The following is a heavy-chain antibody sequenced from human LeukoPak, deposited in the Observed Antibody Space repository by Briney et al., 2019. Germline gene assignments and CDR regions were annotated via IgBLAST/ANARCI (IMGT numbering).Heavy chain of an antibody. CDR3: ARELWHDYGDYVEAFDI. CDR2: INPNSGGT. V-gene: IGHV1-2*04. D-gene: IGHD4-17*01. Sequence: ASVKVSCKASGYTFTGYYMHWLRQAPGQGLEWMGWINPNSGGTNYAQKFQGWVTMTRDTSISTAYMELSRLRSDDTAVYYCARELWHDYGDYVEAFDIWGQGTMVTVSS. CDR1: GYTFTGYY. J-gene: IGHJ3*02.